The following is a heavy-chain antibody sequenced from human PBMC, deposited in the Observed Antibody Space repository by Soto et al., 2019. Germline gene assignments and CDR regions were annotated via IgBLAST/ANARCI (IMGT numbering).Heavy chain of an antibody. D-gene: IGHD3-22*01. V-gene: IGHV5-51*01. CDR3: SGGEMDYYDSSCYSCAFDI. Sequence: GESLKISCKGSGYSFTSYWIGWERQMPGKGLERMGIIYPGDSDTRYSPSFQGQVTITADNSISTAYLQWSSLKASDTAMYFCSGGEMDYYDSSCYSCAFDIWGQGTMVTVSS. CDR2: IYPGDSDT. J-gene: IGHJ3*02. CDR1: GYSFTSYW.